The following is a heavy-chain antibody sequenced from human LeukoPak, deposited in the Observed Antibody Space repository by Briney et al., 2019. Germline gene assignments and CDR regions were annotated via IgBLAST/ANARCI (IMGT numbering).Heavy chain of an antibody. Sequence: ASVKVSCKASGYTFTSYGISWVRQAPGQGLEWMGWISADNGNTKYAQKLQGRVTMTTDTSTSTAYMELSSLRSEDTAVYYCASPLGGDGYNYGYWGQGTLVTVSS. J-gene: IGHJ4*02. CDR2: ISADNGNT. CDR1: GYTFTSYG. V-gene: IGHV1-18*01. CDR3: ASPLGGDGYNYGY. D-gene: IGHD5-24*01.